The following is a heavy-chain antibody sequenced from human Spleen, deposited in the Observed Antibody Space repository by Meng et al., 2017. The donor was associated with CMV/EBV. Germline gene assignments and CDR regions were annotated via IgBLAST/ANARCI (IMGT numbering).Heavy chain of an antibody. D-gene: IGHD2-2*01. CDR2: IKSKTDGGTT. CDR3: RRLGYCSSTSCPGRY. J-gene: IGHJ4*02. V-gene: IGHV3-15*01. CDR1: GFTFSSYS. Sequence: GGSLRLSCAASGFTFSSYSMNWVRQAPGKGLEWVGRIKSKTDGGTTDYAAPVKGRFTISRDDSKNTLYLQMNSLKTEDTAVYYCRRLGYCSSTSCPGRYWGQGTLVTVSS.